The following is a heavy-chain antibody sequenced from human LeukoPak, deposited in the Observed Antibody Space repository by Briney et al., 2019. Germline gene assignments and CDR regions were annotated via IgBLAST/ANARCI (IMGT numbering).Heavy chain of an antibody. CDR2: IYFGGTI. CDR1: GFTVSSNY. J-gene: IGHJ4*02. Sequence: GGSLRLSCAASGFTVSSNYMTWVRQAPGQGLEWVSVIYFGGTIYYADSVKGRFTISRDNAKNSLYLQMNSLRAEDTAVYYCARSSGWYGWGQGTPAPVSS. D-gene: IGHD6-19*01. V-gene: IGHV3-53*01. CDR3: ARSSGWYG.